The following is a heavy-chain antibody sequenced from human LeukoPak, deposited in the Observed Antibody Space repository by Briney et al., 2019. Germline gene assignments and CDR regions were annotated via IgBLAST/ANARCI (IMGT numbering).Heavy chain of an antibody. V-gene: IGHV1-69*05. CDR2: IIPIFGTA. Sequence: SVKVSCKASGYTFTSYGVSWVRQAPGQGLEWMGGIIPIFGTADYAQKFQGRVTMTRDMSTSTVYMELSSLRSEDTAVYYCARVYDSSGYSAWGAFDIWGQGTMVTVSS. CDR3: ARVYDSSGYSAWGAFDI. J-gene: IGHJ3*02. D-gene: IGHD3-22*01. CDR1: GYTFTSYG.